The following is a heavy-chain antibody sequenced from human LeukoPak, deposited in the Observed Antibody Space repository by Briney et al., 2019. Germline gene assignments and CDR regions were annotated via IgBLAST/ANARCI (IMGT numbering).Heavy chain of an antibody. J-gene: IGHJ4*02. CDR1: GYTFTSYG. CDR3: ARDRRYFDWLFPGD. CDR2: ISAYNGNT. V-gene: IGHV1-18*01. Sequence: ASVKVSCKASGYTFTSYGISWVRQAPGQGLEWMGWISAYNGNTNYAQKLQGRVTMTTDTSTSTAYMELRSLRSDDTAVYYCARDRRYFDWLFPGDWGQGTLVTVSS. D-gene: IGHD3-9*01.